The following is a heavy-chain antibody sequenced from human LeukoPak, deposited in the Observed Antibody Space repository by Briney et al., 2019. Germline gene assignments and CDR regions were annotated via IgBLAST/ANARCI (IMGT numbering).Heavy chain of an antibody. Sequence: PAGGSLRLSCEASGFTFSRTWMHWVRQGPGKGLLWLSRIESGGTTMYADSVKGRFTISRDNAKNSVYLQMNSLRPEDTALYYCARLLRFYDFSFDPWGQGTLVTVSS. J-gene: IGHJ5*02. CDR2: IESGGTT. D-gene: IGHD3-3*01. V-gene: IGHV3-74*03. CDR3: ARLLRFYDFSFDP. CDR1: GFTFSRTW.